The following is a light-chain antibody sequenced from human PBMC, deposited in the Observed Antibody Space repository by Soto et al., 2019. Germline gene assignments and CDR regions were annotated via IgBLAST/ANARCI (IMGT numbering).Light chain of an antibody. J-gene: IGLJ3*02. Sequence: QSALTQPLSVSGPPGQSVTISCTGTTTNVATYNYVSWYQHHPGKAPKLILYNVSERPSGVSDRFSGSKSGNAASLTISGLQADDEADYYCCSYEGSSNWLFGGGTKLTVL. CDR3: CSYEGSSNWL. CDR1: TTNVATYNY. V-gene: IGLV2-11*01. CDR2: NVS.